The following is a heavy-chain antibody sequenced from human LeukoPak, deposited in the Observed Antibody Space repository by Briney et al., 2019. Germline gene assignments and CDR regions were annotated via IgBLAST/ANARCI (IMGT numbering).Heavy chain of an antibody. CDR2: IYYSGST. CDR1: GGSISSYD. V-gene: IGHV4-59*01. J-gene: IGHJ4*02. CDR3: ARAYSGSYYYSDY. D-gene: IGHD1-26*01. Sequence: SETLSGTCTVAGGSISSYDWSWIGQPPGKGLEGIGYIYYSGSTNYNPSLKSRVTISVDTSKNQFSLKLSSVTAADTAVYYCARAYSGSYYYSDYWRQGTLVTVSS.